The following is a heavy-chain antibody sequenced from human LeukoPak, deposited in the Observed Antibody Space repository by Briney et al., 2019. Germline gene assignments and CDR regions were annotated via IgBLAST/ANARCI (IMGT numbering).Heavy chain of an antibody. D-gene: IGHD5/OR15-5a*01. CDR3: TRGPPFMDIASTSRFDP. CDR2: INPSGGST. J-gene: IGHJ5*02. V-gene: IGHV1-46*01. CDR1: GYIFTTYY. Sequence: ASVKVSCKASGYIFTTYYMHWVRQAPGQGLEWMGIINPSGGSTSYAQKFQGRVTMTRDTSTSTVYMELSSLRSEDTAVYYCTRGPPFMDIASTSRFDPWGQGTLVTVSS.